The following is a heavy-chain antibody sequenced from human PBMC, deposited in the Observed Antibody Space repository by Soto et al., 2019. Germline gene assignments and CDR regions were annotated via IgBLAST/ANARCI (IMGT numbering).Heavy chain of an antibody. V-gene: IGHV1-69*12. CDR3: ARLRASNYEAYQH. CDR2: INPIFGTA. J-gene: IGHJ1*01. D-gene: IGHD4-4*01. CDR1: GGTFSTYP. Sequence: QVQLVQSGAEVKKPGSSVKVSCKASGGTFSTYPISWVRQAPGQGPEWMGGINPIFGTANYAQKLQGRVTITADESTTTAYMQLSSLRSDATAVYYCARLRASNYEAYQHWGQGTLVTVSS.